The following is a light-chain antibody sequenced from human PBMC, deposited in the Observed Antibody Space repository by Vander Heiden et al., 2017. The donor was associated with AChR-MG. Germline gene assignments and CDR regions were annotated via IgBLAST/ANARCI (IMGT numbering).Light chain of an antibody. CDR1: SSDVGGYKY. V-gene: IGLV2-11*01. J-gene: IGLJ3*02. CDR2: DVS. CDR3: CSYAGSYTFV. Sequence: QSALTQPRSVSGSPGQSVTISCTGTSSDVGGYKYVSWYQQHPGKAPKLIIYDVSNRPSGVPDRFSGSKSGNTASLTISGLQAGDEADYYCCSYAGSYTFVFGGGTKLTVL.